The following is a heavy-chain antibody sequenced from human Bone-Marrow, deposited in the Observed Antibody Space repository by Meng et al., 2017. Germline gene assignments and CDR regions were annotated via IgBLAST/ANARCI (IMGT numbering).Heavy chain of an antibody. CDR1: GYSISSGYY. CDR3: ARGYFSRGWYAPSYFDY. J-gene: IGHJ4*02. V-gene: IGHV4-38-2*01. D-gene: IGHD6-19*01. Sequence: TRSLTGAVSGYSISSGYYWGWNRQPPGKGLEGIGSIYHSGSTYYNPSLKSRVTISVDTSKNQFSLKLSSVTAADTAVYYCARGYFSRGWYAPSYFDYWGQGTLVTVSS. CDR2: IYHSGST.